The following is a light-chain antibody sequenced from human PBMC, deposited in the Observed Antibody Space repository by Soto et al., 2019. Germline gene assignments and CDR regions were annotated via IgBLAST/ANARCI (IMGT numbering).Light chain of an antibody. CDR3: AIWDDSVDGWV. V-gene: IGLV1-36*01. CDR1: NVGNKA. J-gene: IGLJ3*02. Sequence: QSVLTQPPSVSEAPGQRVTISCSGRNVGNKAVNWYQQLPGKAPKLLLYYDDMLSSGVSDRFSGSKSGTSASLAISGLQNDDDGDYYCAIWDDSVDGWVFGGGTKLTVL. CDR2: YDD.